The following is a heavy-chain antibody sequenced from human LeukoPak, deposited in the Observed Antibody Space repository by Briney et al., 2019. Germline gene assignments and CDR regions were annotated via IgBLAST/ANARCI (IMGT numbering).Heavy chain of an antibody. V-gene: IGHV1-2*02. D-gene: IGHD3-22*01. CDR1: GYTFTGYY. CDR2: INPNSGGT. Sequence: ASVKVSCKASGYTFTGYYMHWVRQAPGQGLEWMGWINPNSGGTNYAQKFQGRVTMTRDTSISTAYMELSRLRSDDTAVYYCARALTYYYDSSGLYYFDYWGQGTLVTVSS. J-gene: IGHJ4*02. CDR3: ARALTYYYDSSGLYYFDY.